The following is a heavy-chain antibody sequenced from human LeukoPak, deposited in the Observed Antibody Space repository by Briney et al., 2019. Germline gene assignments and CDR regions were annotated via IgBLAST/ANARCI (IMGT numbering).Heavy chain of an antibody. Sequence: ASVKVSCKASGYTFTSYGISWVRQAPGQGLEWMGWIIPNTGGTNYAQKFQGRVTMTRDTTISTAYMELSSLRSDDTAVYYCARGWLIVVTGTGHLDYWGQGTLVTVSS. V-gene: IGHV1-2*02. CDR3: ARGWLIVVTGTGHLDY. CDR1: GYTFTSYG. CDR2: IIPNTGGT. J-gene: IGHJ4*02. D-gene: IGHD6-19*01.